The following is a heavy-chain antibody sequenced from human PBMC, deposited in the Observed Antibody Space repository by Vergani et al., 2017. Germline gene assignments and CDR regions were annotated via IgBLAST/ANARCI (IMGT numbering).Heavy chain of an antibody. CDR1: GSTFTSYD. CDR2: MNPNSGNT. CDR3: ARMGGLWRGYCSYNWFDP. Sequence: QVPLVPSGAEVKKPGASVKVSCKASGSTFTSYDINWVRQATGQGLEWMGWMNPNSGNTGDAQKFQGRVTMTRNTSISTAYMELSSLRSEDTAVYYCARMGGLWRGYCSYNWFDPWGQGSLVTVSS. D-gene: IGHD3-3*01. V-gene: IGHV1-8*01. J-gene: IGHJ5*02.